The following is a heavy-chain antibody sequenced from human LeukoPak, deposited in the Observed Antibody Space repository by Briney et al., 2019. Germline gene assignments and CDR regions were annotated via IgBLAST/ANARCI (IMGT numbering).Heavy chain of an antibody. V-gene: IGHV3-15*01. D-gene: IGHD3-22*01. Sequence: PGGSLRLSCAASGFTFSNAWMSWVRQAPGKGLEWVGRIKSKTDGGTTDYAAPVKGRFTNSRDDSKNTLYLQMNSLKTEDTAVYYCTTAYYDSTLFDYWGQGTLVTVSS. CDR2: IKSKTDGGTT. CDR3: TTAYYDSTLFDY. J-gene: IGHJ4*02. CDR1: GFTFSNAW.